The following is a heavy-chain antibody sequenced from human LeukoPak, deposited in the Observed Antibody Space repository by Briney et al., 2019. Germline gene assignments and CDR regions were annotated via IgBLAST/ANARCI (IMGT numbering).Heavy chain of an antibody. CDR2: IWYDGSNK. J-gene: IGHJ4*02. CDR1: GFAFSSYG. CDR3: VRDGVGAPPFDY. Sequence: QAGGSLRLSCAASGFAFSSYGMHWVRQAPGKGLEWVAVIWYDGSNKYYADSVKGRFTISRDNSKNTLYLQMNSLRAEDAAVYYCVRDGVGAPPFDYWGQGVLVTVSS. V-gene: IGHV3-33*01. D-gene: IGHD1-26*01.